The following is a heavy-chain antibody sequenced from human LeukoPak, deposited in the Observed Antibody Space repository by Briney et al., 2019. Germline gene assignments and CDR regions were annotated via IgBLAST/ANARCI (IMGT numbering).Heavy chain of an antibody. Sequence: PGGSLRLSCAASGFTFSSYGMHWVRQAPGKGLEGVAFIRYDGSNKYYADSVKGRFTISRDNSKNTLYLQMNSLRAEDTAVYYCAKDKVTQHLAGGWFDPWGQGPLVTVSS. J-gene: IGHJ5*02. CDR2: IRYDGSNK. CDR1: GFTFSSYG. CDR3: AKDKVTQHLAGGWFDP. D-gene: IGHD6-13*01. V-gene: IGHV3-30*02.